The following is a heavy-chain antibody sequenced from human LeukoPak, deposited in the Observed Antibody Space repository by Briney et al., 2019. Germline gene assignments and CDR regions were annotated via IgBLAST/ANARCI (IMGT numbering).Heavy chain of an antibody. D-gene: IGHD2-15*01. Sequence: SETLSLTCTVSGVSISSNYWSWIRQPPGKGLEWIGYIYYSGSTNYNPSLKSRVTISVDTSKNQFSLRLSSVTAADTAVYYCARDRSGGSFSDYWGQGTLVTVSS. V-gene: IGHV4-59*01. CDR1: GVSISSNY. CDR3: ARDRSGGSFSDY. CDR2: IYYSGST. J-gene: IGHJ4*02.